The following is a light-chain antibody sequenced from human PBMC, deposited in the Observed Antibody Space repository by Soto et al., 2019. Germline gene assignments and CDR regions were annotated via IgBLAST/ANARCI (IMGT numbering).Light chain of an antibody. J-gene: IGLJ1*01. CDR1: KNDIGVYDF. Sequence: QSVLTQPPSASGSPGQSVTISCTGTKNDIGVYDFVSWYQHHPGKAPRLIIYEVVQRPSGVPDQFSGSKSGNTASLTVSGLKAADEADYFCKSYAGSNTYVFGSGTKVTVL. CDR2: EVV. V-gene: IGLV2-8*01. CDR3: KSYAGSNTYV.